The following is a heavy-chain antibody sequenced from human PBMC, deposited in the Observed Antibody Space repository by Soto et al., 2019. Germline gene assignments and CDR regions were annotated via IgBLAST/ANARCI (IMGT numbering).Heavy chain of an antibody. CDR3: ARTGRGYDFWSGYSYYFAY. D-gene: IGHD3-3*01. Sequence: SETLSLTCTVSGGSISSYYWSWIRQPPGKGLEWIGYIYYSGSTNYNPSLKSRVTISVDTSKNQFSLKLSSVTAADTAVYYCARTGRGYDFWSGYSYYFAYWGQGTLVTVSS. V-gene: IGHV4-59*08. CDR2: IYYSGST. CDR1: GGSISSYY. J-gene: IGHJ4*02.